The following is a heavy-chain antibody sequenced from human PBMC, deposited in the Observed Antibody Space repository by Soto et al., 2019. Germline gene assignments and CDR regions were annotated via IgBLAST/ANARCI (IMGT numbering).Heavy chain of an antibody. V-gene: IGHV3-33*01. J-gene: IGHJ4*02. D-gene: IGHD2-8*02. Sequence: QVQLEQSGGGVVQPGGSLRLSCVVPGSIFIGYGMHWVRQAPGKGLEWVAVIWHDGSEIYYADSVKGRFTISRDNSKNTLYLQMNSLRAEDTAVYYCARDGIGCTALRGFLDYLGQGTLVTVSS. CDR1: GSIFIGYG. CDR2: IWHDGSEI. CDR3: ARDGIGCTALRGFLDY.